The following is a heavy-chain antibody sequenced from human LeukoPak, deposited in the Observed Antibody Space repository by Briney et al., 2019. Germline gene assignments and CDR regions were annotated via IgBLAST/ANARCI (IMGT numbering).Heavy chain of an antibody. CDR1: GFTFRNYW. J-gene: IGHJ5*02. CDR2: IKQDGILK. Sequence: GGSLRLSCAASGFTFRNYWMSWVRQVPGRGLDWVATIKQDGILKHYADSMRGRFTISRDNAENPLHLQLDSLRVEDTAVYYCARLGGETTRFDLWGQGALVTVSS. CDR3: ARLGGETTRFDL. V-gene: IGHV3-7*01. D-gene: IGHD1-7*01.